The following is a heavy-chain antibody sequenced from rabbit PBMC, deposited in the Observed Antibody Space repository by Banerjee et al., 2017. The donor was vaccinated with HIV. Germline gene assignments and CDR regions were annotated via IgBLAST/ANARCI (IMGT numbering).Heavy chain of an antibody. CDR2: IDTGDGGS. CDR1: GFSFSSALP. Sequence: QEQLVESGGGLVKPGASLTLTCKTSGFSFSSALPMCWVRQAPGKGLEWIASIDTGDGGSYYASWAKGRFTISLDNAQNTVFLQMTSLTAADTATYFCARYDRISGYYNLWGQGTLVTVS. J-gene: IGHJ4*01. V-gene: IGHV1S45*01. D-gene: IGHD1-1*01. CDR3: ARYDRISGYYNL.